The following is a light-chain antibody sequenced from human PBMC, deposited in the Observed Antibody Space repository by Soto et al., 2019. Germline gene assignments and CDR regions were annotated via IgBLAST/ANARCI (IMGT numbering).Light chain of an antibody. V-gene: IGKV3-11*01. CDR2: DAS. J-gene: IGKJ4*01. CDR1: QSLSSS. CDR3: QHRANWPLT. Sequence: EIVLTQSPATLSLSPGERATLSCRASQSLSSSLAWYQQKPGQAPRLLIYDASNRATGIPARFSGSGSGTDFTLTISSLEPEDFALYYCQHRANWPLTFGGGTKVDIK.